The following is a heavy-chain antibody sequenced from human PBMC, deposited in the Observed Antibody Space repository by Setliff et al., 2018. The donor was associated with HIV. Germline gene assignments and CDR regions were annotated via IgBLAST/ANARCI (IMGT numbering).Heavy chain of an antibody. CDR3: ARQRGGRVTIFGVSGGWFDP. CDR1: GGSISSGSYY. CDR2: INHTGST. V-gene: IGHV4-39*01. D-gene: IGHD3-3*01. J-gene: IGHJ5*02. Sequence: SETLSLTCSVSGGSISSGSYYWSWIRQPPGKGLEWIGEINHTGSTNYNPSLKSRVTISVDTSKNQFSLKLSSVTAADTAVYYCARQRGGRVTIFGVSGGWFDPWGQGTLVTVS.